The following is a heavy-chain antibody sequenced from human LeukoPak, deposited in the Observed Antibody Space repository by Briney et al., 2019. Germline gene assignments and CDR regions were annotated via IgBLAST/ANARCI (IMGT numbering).Heavy chain of an antibody. V-gene: IGHV3-11*03. Sequence: GGCLRLSCAASGFTFSDYYMSWIRQAPGKGLEWVSYISSSGSYTNYADSVKGRFTVSRDNAKNSLYLQMNSLRAEDTAVYYCARTNSGSYDYWGQGTLVTVSS. D-gene: IGHD1-26*01. J-gene: IGHJ4*02. CDR2: ISSSGSYT. CDR3: ARTNSGSYDY. CDR1: GFTFSDYY.